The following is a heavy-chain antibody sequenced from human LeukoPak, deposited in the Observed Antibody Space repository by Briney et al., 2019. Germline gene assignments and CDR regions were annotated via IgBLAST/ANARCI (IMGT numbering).Heavy chain of an antibody. CDR2: ISNNGGYT. Sequence: GGSLRLSCAASGFTLSSSAMSWVRQAPGKGLEWVSAISNNGGYTYYADSVQGRFTISRDNSKSTLCLQMNSLRAEDTAVYYCAKQLGYCSDGSCYLPYWGQGTLVTVSS. V-gene: IGHV3-23*01. D-gene: IGHD2-15*01. CDR3: AKQLGYCSDGSCYLPY. J-gene: IGHJ4*02. CDR1: GFTLSSSA.